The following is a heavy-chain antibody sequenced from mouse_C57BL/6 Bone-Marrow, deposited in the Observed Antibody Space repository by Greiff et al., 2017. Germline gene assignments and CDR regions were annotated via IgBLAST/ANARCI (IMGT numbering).Heavy chain of an antibody. Sequence: QVQLKQSGAELVKPGASVTMSCKASGYTFTTYPIEWMQQNHGKILEWIGNFHPYNDDTKYNEKFKGKATLTVEKSSSTVYLELSRLTSDDSAVYYCARGGNYGGYYFDYWGQGTTLTVSS. CDR1: GYTFTTYP. J-gene: IGHJ2*01. D-gene: IGHD2-1*01. CDR2: FHPYNDDT. V-gene: IGHV1-47*01. CDR3: ARGGNYGGYYFDY.